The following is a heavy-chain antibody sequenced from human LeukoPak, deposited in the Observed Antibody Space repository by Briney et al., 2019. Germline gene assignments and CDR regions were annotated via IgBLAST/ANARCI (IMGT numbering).Heavy chain of an antibody. CDR2: IRYDGSNK. CDR3: AREWNYYGSGIMDV. J-gene: IGHJ6*04. Sequence: GGSLRLSCAASGFTFSSYGMHWVRQAPGKGLEWVAFIRYDGSNKYYADSVKGRFTISRDNSKNTLYPQMNSLRAEDTAVYYCAREWNYYGSGIMDVWGKGTTVTVSS. V-gene: IGHV3-30*02. CDR1: GFTFSSYG. D-gene: IGHD3-10*01.